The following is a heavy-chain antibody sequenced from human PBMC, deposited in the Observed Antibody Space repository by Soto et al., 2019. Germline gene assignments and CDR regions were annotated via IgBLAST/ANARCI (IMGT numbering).Heavy chain of an antibody. CDR1: GYSFTTYW. J-gene: IGHJ5*02. Sequence: PGESLKISCEASGYSFTTYWISWVRQMPGKGLEWVGAIDPRDSYTKYSPSFQGHVTVSVDKSISTAYLQWNSLKASDTAIYYCAREKSDLELFNWLGAWGQGTLVSDS. CDR2: IDPRDSYT. V-gene: IGHV5-10-1*01. D-gene: IGHD1-7*01. CDR3: AREKSDLELFNWLGA.